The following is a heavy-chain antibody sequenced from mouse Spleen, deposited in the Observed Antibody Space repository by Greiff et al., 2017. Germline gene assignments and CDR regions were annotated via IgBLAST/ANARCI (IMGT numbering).Heavy chain of an antibody. Sequence: EVHLVESGGGLVKLGGSLKLSCAASGFTFSSYAMSWVRQTPEKRLEWVATISSGGGNTYYPDSVKGRFTISRDNAKNTLYLQMSSLKSEDTAMYYCARHWITTDYYAMDYWGQGTPVTVSS. V-gene: IGHV5-9-3*01. CDR2: ISSGGGNT. D-gene: IGHD1-1*01. CDR1: GFTFSSYA. CDR3: ARHWITTDYYAMDY. J-gene: IGHJ4*01.